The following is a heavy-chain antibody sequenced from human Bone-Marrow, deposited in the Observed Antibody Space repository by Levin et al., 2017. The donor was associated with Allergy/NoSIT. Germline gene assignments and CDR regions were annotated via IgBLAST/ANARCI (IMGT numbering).Heavy chain of an antibody. V-gene: IGHV4-59*08. CDR1: FFSLIPSS. J-gene: IGHJ4*02. CDR2: VYYSGST. CDR3: ARHAGPIHLWLMDY. D-gene: IGHD5-18*01. Sequence: TGGSLRLSCTFSFFSLIPSSFLFLLPPPLKGLEWIGYVYYSGSTNYNPSLKSRVTMSVDTSKNHFSLKLSSVTAADTALYYCARHAGPIHLWLMDYWGQGTLVTVSS.